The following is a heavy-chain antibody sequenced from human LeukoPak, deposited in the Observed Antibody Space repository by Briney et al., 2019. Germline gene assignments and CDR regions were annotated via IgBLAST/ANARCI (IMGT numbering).Heavy chain of an antibody. V-gene: IGHV1-3*03. CDR3: ARGLARTSMVTRGGVRFDY. CDR1: GYTFTNYA. J-gene: IGHJ4*02. CDR2: INTGNGNT. D-gene: IGHD5-18*01. Sequence: ASVKVSCKASGYTFTNYAMHWVRQAPGQRLEWMGWINTGNGNTKYSQEFQGRVTITRGTSANTANMELSSLRSEDTAVYYCARGLARTSMVTRGGVRFDYWGQGTLVTVSS.